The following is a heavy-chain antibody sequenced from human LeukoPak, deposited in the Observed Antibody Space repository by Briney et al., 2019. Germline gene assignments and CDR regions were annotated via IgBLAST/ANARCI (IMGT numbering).Heavy chain of an antibody. CDR2: ISYDGSNA. J-gene: IGHJ4*02. V-gene: IGHV3-30*07. CDR1: GFTFSTYI. D-gene: IGHD3-22*01. CDR3: AKPNYYDSSGLDY. Sequence: PGGSLRLSCAASGFTFSTYIMHWVRQAPGKGLAWVAVISYDGSNAYYTDSVKGRFTISRDNSENTLFLQMNSLRAEDTAVYYCAKPNYYDSSGLDYWGQGTLVTVSS.